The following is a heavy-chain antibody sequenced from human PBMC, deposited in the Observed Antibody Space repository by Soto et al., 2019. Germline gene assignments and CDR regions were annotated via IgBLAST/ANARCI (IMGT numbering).Heavy chain of an antibody. V-gene: IGHV1-18*04. J-gene: IGHJ6*02. CDR1: GYTFTNYG. CDR2: ISVYNGNT. Sequence: ASVKVSCKASGYTFTNYGISWVRQAPGQGLEWMGWISVYNGNTKYEQKLQGRVTMTTETSTSTAYMELRSLRSDDTAVYFCARDPGRSTSCYLCDYYGMDVWGQGTKVTVSS. CDR3: ARDPGRSTSCYLCDYYGMDV. D-gene: IGHD2-2*01.